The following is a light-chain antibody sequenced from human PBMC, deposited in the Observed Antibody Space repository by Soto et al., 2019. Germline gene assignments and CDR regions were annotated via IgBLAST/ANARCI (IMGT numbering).Light chain of an antibody. Sequence: VSTQSPATLSLSPVPRANLSWRSSQSVSSYLAWYQQKPGQAPRLLIYDASNRATGIPARFSGSGSGTDFTLTINSLEPEDSAVYYCQQSSNWPSITCGQGTRLEIK. J-gene: IGKJ5*01. V-gene: IGKV3-11*01. CDR1: QSVSSY. CDR3: QQSSNWPSIT. CDR2: DAS.